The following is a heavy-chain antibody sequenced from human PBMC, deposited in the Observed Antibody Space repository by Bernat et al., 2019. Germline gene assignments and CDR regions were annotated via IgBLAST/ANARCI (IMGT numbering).Heavy chain of an antibody. V-gene: IGHV4-39*01. CDR3: VSIFGPFYRYFDL. CDR1: GGSIRSSSYY. CDR2: IYYSGST. Sequence: QLQLQESGPGLVKPSETLSLTCTVSGGSIRSSSYYWAWVRQPPGKGLEYIGSIYYSGSTYYNPSLKSRVTISVDTSKNQFSLKLNSVTAADTAVYYCVSIFGPFYRYFDLWGRGTLVTVSS. D-gene: IGHD3-3*01. J-gene: IGHJ2*01.